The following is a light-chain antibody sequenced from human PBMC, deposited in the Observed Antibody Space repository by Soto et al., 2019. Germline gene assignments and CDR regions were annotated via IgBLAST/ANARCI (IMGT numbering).Light chain of an antibody. CDR1: QSVSGN. CDR2: AAS. V-gene: IGKV3-15*01. J-gene: IGKJ3*01. CDR3: QQYNNWPPIT. Sequence: EIVMTQSPATLSVSPGERATLSCRASQSVSGNLAWYQQKPGQAPRLLIYAASTRATGIPARCSGSGAGTEFTLTISRLQSEDFAVYYCQQYNNWPPITFGPGTKVDIK.